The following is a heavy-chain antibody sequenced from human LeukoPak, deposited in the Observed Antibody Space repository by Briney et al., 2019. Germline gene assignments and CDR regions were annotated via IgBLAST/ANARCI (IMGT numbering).Heavy chain of an antibody. CDR3: ARGPRASEGLFDY. CDR1: GYTFTGYY. V-gene: IGHV1-2*02. D-gene: IGHD2-2*01. CDR2: INPNSGGT. J-gene: IGHJ4*02. Sequence: ASVKVSCKASGYTFTGYYMHWVRQAPGQGLEWMGWINPNSGGTNYVQKFQGRVTMTRDTSISTAYMELSRLRSDDTAVYYCARGPRASEGLFDYWGQGTLVTVSS.